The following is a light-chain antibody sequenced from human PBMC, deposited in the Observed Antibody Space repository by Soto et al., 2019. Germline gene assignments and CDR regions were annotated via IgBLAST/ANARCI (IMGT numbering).Light chain of an antibody. CDR3: QQRSNWPT. CDR1: QSVSSH. Sequence: VMTQSPGTLSLSPGERATLSCRASQSVSSHFAWYQQKSGQAPRLLIYDASKRATGIPARFSGSGSGTDFTLTISSLEPEDFAVYYCQQRSNWPTFGQGTRLEVK. V-gene: IGKV3-11*01. CDR2: DAS. J-gene: IGKJ5*01.